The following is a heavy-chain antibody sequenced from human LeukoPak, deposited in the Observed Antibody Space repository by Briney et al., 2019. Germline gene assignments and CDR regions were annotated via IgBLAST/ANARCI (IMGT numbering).Heavy chain of an antibody. Sequence: GGSLRLSCSASGFTFSVYAMHWVRQAPGKGLEYVSAIRSNGGSTFYADSVKGRFTISRENSKNTLYLQMSSLRPEDTAVYYCARVGVSWGGFDIWGQGTTVTVSS. CDR1: GFTFSVYA. V-gene: IGHV3-64D*06. CDR3: ARVGVSWGGFDI. CDR2: IRSNGGST. D-gene: IGHD5-24*01. J-gene: IGHJ3*02.